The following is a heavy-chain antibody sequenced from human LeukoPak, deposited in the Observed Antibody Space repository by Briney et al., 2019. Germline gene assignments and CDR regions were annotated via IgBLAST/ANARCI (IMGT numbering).Heavy chain of an antibody. J-gene: IGHJ6*03. D-gene: IGHD5-12*01. V-gene: IGHV4-61*02. CDR1: GGSISSGSYY. Sequence: SQTLSLTCTVSGGSISSGSYYWSWTRQPAGKGLEWIGRIYTSGSTNYNPSLKSRVTISVDTSKNQFSLKLSSVTAADTAVYYCARDWDSGYDRPYYYYYYYMDVWGKGTTVTVSS. CDR3: ARDWDSGYDRPYYYYYYYMDV. CDR2: IYTSGST.